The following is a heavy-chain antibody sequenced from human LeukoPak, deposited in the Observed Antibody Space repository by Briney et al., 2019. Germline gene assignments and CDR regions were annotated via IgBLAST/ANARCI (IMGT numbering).Heavy chain of an antibody. Sequence: GGSLRLSCAASGFTFSSYGMSWVRQAPGKGLEWVSSISSSSSYIYYADSVKGRFTISRDNAKNSLYLQMNSLRAEDTAVYYCAKEGTVTTFSGLGFDYWGQGTLVTVSS. CDR2: ISSSSSYI. CDR3: AKEGTVTTFSGLGFDY. J-gene: IGHJ4*02. CDR1: GFTFSSYG. D-gene: IGHD4-17*01. V-gene: IGHV3-21*01.